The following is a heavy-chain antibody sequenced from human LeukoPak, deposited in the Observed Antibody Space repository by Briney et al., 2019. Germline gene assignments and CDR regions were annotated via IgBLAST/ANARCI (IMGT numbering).Heavy chain of an antibody. Sequence: GRSMRLSCAASGFTFSSYAMHWVRQAPGKGLEWVAAISYDGSNKYYADSVKGRFTISRDNSKNTLYLQMNSLRAEDTAVYYCARLPARTFGGDKNWFDPWGQGTLVTVSS. D-gene: IGHD3-16*01. CDR2: ISYDGSNK. CDR1: GFTFSSYA. J-gene: IGHJ5*02. CDR3: ARLPARTFGGDKNWFDP. V-gene: IGHV3-30-3*01.